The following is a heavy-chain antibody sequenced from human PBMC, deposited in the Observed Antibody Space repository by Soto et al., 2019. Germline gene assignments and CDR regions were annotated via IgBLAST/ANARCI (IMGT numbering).Heavy chain of an antibody. Sequence: QVQLVQSGAEVKKPGASVKVSCKASGYTFTSYGISWVRQAPGQGLEWMGWISAYNGNTNYAQKLQGRVTMTTDTSRGRAYVELRSLRCDDTAVYYFARDVGSRKGWFDPWGQGALVTVS. CDR2: ISAYNGNT. CDR1: GYTFTSYG. CDR3: ARDVGSRKGWFDP. D-gene: IGHD2-2*01. J-gene: IGHJ5*02. V-gene: IGHV1-18*04.